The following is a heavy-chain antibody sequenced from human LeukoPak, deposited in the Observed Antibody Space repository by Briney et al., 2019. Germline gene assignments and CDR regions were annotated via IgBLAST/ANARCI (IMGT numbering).Heavy chain of an antibody. CDR3: ARRERLGYTYGRGTLDI. V-gene: IGHV3-66*01. Sequence: GGSLRLSCAASGFIVSSNYMSWVRQAPGKGLEWVSLIDSAGNTYYAESVKGRFTISRDNSKNTLYLQMSSLRAEDTAVYYCARRERLGYTYGRGTLDIWGQGTMVTVSS. D-gene: IGHD5-18*01. CDR2: IDSAGNT. J-gene: IGHJ3*02. CDR1: GFIVSSNY.